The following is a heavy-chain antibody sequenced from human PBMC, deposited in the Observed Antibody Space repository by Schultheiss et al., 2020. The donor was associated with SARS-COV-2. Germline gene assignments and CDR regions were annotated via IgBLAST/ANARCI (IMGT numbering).Heavy chain of an antibody. V-gene: IGHV1-69*13. D-gene: IGHD1-26*01. CDR3: AREGGSYGSRAFDI. CDR1: GYTFTGYY. J-gene: IGHJ3*02. Sequence: SVKVSCKASGYTFTGYYMHWVRQAPGQGLEWMGGIIPIFGTANYAQKFQGRVTITADESTSTAYMELSSLRSEDTAVYYCAREGGSYGSRAFDIWGQGTMVTVSS. CDR2: IIPIFGTA.